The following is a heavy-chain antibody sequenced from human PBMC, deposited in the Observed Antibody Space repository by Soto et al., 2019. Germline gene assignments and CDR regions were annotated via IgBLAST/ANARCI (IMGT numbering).Heavy chain of an antibody. V-gene: IGHV3-48*01. Sequence: PGGSLRLSCAASGFTFSSYSMNWVRQAPGKGLEKVTYISSSSSTIYYAETVKGRYTISRDNAKTSLYLQMNSLRAEDTAVYYCAREGYYYDSRPKYGMDVWGQGTTGTVSS. D-gene: IGHD3-22*01. CDR3: AREGYYYDSRPKYGMDV. CDR1: GFTFSSYS. J-gene: IGHJ6*02. CDR2: ISSSSSTI.